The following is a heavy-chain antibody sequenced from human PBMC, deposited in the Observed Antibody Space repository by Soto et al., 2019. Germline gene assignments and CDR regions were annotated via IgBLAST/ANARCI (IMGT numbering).Heavy chain of an antibody. CDR1: GFAFDAYT. V-gene: IGHV3-33*01. Sequence: QVQLVESGGGVVQSGGYLKLSCAASGFAFDAYTIHWVRQAPGKGLEWVAFVWYDGSNEYYSDAVKGRFTVSRDNSKNSLYLELNSLRAEDTAVYYCARDLYKSGWTGTFDIWGQGTRVTVSS. D-gene: IGHD6-19*01. CDR2: VWYDGSNE. J-gene: IGHJ3*02. CDR3: ARDLYKSGWTGTFDI.